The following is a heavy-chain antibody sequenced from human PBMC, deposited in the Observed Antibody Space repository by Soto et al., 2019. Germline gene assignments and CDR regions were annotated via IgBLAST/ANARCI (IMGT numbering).Heavy chain of an antibody. CDR2: ISWNSGSI. CDR3: AKDTEAVAGMEGGNDY. D-gene: IGHD6-19*01. Sequence: EVQLVESGGGLVQPGRSLRLSCAASGFTFDDYAMHWVRQAPGKGLEWVSGISWNSGSIGYADSVKGRFTISRDNAKNSLYLQMNSLRAEDTALYYCAKDTEAVAGMEGGNDYWGQGTLVTVSS. V-gene: IGHV3-9*01. J-gene: IGHJ4*02. CDR1: GFTFDDYA.